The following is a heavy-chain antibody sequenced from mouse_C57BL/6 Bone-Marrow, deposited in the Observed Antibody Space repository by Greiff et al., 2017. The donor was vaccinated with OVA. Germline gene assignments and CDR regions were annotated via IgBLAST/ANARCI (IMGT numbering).Heavy chain of an antibody. V-gene: IGHV1-82*01. Sequence: QVQLQQSGPELVKPGASVKISCKASGYAFSSSWMNWVKQRTGKGLEWIGRSYPGDGDTNYNGKFKGKSTLTADKSSSTAYMQLSSLTSEDSAVYFCARYRFAYWGQGTLVTVSA. CDR3: ARYRFAY. CDR2: SYPGDGDT. J-gene: IGHJ3*01. CDR1: GYAFSSSW.